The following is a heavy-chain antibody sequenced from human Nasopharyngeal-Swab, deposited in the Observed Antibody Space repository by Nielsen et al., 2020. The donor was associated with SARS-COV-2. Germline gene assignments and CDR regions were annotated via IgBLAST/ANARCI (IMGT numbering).Heavy chain of an antibody. V-gene: IGHV4-39*07. Sequence: GSLRLSCTVSGGSISSSSYYWGWIRQPPGKGLEWIGSIYYSGSTYYNPSLKSRVTISVDTSNNQFSLKRSSVTAADTAVYYCARSSPGSPGGYYYGMDVWGQGTTVTVSS. CDR2: IYYSGST. CDR1: GGSISSSSYY. J-gene: IGHJ6*02. D-gene: IGHD3-10*01. CDR3: ARSSPGSPGGYYYGMDV.